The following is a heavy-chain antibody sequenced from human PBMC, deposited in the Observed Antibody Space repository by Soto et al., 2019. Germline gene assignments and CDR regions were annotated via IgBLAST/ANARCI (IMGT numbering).Heavy chain of an antibody. J-gene: IGHJ4*02. CDR2: ISGSGGST. D-gene: IGHD1-26*01. CDR3: ARRGSGSYYDY. Sequence: EVQLLESGGGLVQSGGSLRLSCAASGFTFSSYAMRWVRQAPVKGLEWVSAISGSGGSTYYADSVKGRFTISRDNSKNTLYLQMNSLRAEDTVVYYCARRGSGSYYDYWGQGTLVTVSS. CDR1: GFTFSSYA. V-gene: IGHV3-23*01.